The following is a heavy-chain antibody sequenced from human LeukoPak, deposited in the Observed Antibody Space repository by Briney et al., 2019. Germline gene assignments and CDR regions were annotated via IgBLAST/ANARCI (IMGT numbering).Heavy chain of an antibody. CDR1: GGSISSYY. D-gene: IGHD3-22*01. CDR3: ASSPSGYYYYFDY. CDR2: IYYSGST. V-gene: IGHV4-59*01. J-gene: IGHJ4*02. Sequence: PSETLSLTCTVSGGSISSYYWSWIRQPPGKGLEWIGYIYYSGSTNYNPSLKSRVTISVDTSKNQFSLKLSSVTAADTAVYYCASSPSGYYYYFDYWGQGTLVTVSS.